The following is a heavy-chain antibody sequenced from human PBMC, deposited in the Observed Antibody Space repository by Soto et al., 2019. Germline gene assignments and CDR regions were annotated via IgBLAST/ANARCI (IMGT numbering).Heavy chain of an antibody. J-gene: IGHJ5*02. V-gene: IGHV4-59*01. Sequence: SETLSLTCTVSGGSISNYYWSWIRQPPGRGLEWIGHIFYSGSTNYNPALKSRVTISVDTSKSQFSLKLSSVTAADTAVYYCAKEAGYNYGYLRLFDPCGQGTLVTVDS. D-gene: IGHD5-18*01. CDR2: IFYSGST. CDR3: AKEAGYNYGYLRLFDP. CDR1: GGSISNYY.